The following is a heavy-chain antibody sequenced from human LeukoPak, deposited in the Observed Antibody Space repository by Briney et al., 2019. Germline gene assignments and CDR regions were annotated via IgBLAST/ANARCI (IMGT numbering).Heavy chain of an antibody. CDR3: ANSRNWNVSY. Sequence: GGSLRLSCAASGFTFSSYAMSWFRQAPGKGLEWVSAISGSGGSTYYADSVKGRFTISRDNSKNTLYLQMNSLRAEDTAVYYCANSRNWNVSYWGQGTLVTVSS. CDR1: GFTFSSYA. V-gene: IGHV3-23*01. CDR2: ISGSGGST. J-gene: IGHJ4*02. D-gene: IGHD1-1*01.